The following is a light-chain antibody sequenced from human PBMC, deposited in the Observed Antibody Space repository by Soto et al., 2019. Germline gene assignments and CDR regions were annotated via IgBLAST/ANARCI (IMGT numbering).Light chain of an antibody. CDR3: QQYGSSLYT. CDR1: QSVSSN. J-gene: IGKJ2*01. V-gene: IGKV3-20*01. Sequence: EIELTQSPATLSVSPGERATLSCRASQSVSSNVAWYQQKPGQAPRLLIFGASTRATGIPARFSGSGSGTDFTLTISRLEPEDFAVYYCQQYGSSLYTFGQGTKLEIK. CDR2: GAS.